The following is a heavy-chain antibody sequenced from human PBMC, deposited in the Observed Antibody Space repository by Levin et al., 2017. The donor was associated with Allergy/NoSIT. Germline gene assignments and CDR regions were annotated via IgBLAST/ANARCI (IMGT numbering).Heavy chain of an antibody. D-gene: IGHD3-10*01. J-gene: IGHJ6*03. V-gene: IGHV1-69*06. CDR1: GGTFSSYA. CDR3: ATMGYGSGSYYNSDYYYYMDV. Sequence: SVKVSCKASGGTFSSYAISWVRQAPGQGLEWMGGIIPIFGTANYAQKFQGRVTITADKSTSTAYMEMSSLRSEDTAVYYCATMGYGSGSYYNSDYYYYMDVWGKGTTVTVSS. CDR2: IIPIFGTA.